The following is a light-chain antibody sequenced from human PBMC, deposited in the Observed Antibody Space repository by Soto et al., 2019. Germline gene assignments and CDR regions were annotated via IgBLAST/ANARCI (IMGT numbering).Light chain of an antibody. CDR3: QQYDGH. Sequence: DIPVTQSPSTLSASVGDSVTITCRASQSISYWLAWYQQKPGKAPRLLIYGASSLQSGVPSRFSGSGSETEFTVTISSLQPDDFATYYCQQYDGHFGQGTKLEVK. V-gene: IGKV1-5*01. CDR2: GAS. CDR1: QSISYW. J-gene: IGKJ2*01.